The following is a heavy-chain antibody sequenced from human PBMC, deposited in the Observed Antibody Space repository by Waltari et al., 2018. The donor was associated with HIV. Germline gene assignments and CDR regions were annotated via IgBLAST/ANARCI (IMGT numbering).Heavy chain of an antibody. CDR1: GGPFSSYT. J-gene: IGHJ3*02. CDR2: IIPILGIA. CDR3: ARDDPYYYDSSGSTFI. V-gene: IGHV1-69*08. D-gene: IGHD3-22*01. Sequence: QVQLVQSGAEVKKPGSSVKVSCKASGGPFSSYTISWVRQAPGQGLEWMGRIIPILGIANYAQKFQGRVTITADKSTSTAYMELSSLRSEDTAVYYCARDDPYYYDSSGSTFIWGQGTMVTVSS.